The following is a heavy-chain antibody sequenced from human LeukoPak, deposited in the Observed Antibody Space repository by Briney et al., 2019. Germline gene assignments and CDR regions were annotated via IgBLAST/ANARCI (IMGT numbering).Heavy chain of an antibody. CDR3: ARAAPSMVRGNWFDP. CDR2: IYTSGNT. D-gene: IGHD3-10*01. Sequence: SETLSLACTVSGGSISSGSYYWSWIRQPAGKGLEWIGRIYTSGNTNYNPSLKSRVTISVDTSKNQFSLKLSSVTAADTAVYYCARAAPSMVRGNWFDPWGQGTLVTVSS. V-gene: IGHV4-61*02. J-gene: IGHJ5*02. CDR1: GGSISSGSYY.